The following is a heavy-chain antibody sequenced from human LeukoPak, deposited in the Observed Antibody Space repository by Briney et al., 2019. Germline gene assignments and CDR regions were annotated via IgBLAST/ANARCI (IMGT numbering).Heavy chain of an antibody. J-gene: IGHJ5*02. D-gene: IGHD6-13*01. CDR1: GYSISSGYY. Sequence: SETLSLTCTVSGYSISSGYYWGWIRQPPGKGLEWIGSIYHSGSTYYNPSLKSRVTISVDTSKNQFSLKLSSVTAADTAVYYCAREGKLAAGTHNWFDPWGQGTLVTVSS. V-gene: IGHV4-38-2*02. CDR2: IYHSGST. CDR3: AREGKLAAGTHNWFDP.